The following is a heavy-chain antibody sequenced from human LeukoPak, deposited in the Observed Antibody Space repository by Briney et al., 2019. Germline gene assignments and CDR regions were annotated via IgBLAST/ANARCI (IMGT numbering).Heavy chain of an antibody. V-gene: IGHV1-69*13. J-gene: IGHJ4*02. CDR2: IIPIFGTA. CDR3: ARAMSIAARLQTIFDY. D-gene: IGHD6-6*01. CDR1: GYTFTGYY. Sequence: GASVKVSCKASGYTFTGYYMHWVRQAPGQGLEYMGGIIPIFGTANYAQKFQGRVTITADGSKSTAYMEMSSLRSEDTAVYYCARAMSIAARLQTIFDYWGQGTLVTVSS.